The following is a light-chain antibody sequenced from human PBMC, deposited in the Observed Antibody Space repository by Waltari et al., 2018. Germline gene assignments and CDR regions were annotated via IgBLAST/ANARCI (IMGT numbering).Light chain of an antibody. Sequence: QPVLTQASSASASLGASVTLTCTLTSRYSNYAVDWHQQSLGTGHRFVIRVATGGIVGSKGDGLPECYSGSGSGLNRYLTVKNIQEEDESEYHCCVDHGSGRNFVYVFGSGTKLTVL. CDR3: CVDHGSGRNFVYV. J-gene: IGLJ6*01. CDR2: VATGGIVG. CDR1: SRYSNYA. V-gene: IGLV9-49*03.